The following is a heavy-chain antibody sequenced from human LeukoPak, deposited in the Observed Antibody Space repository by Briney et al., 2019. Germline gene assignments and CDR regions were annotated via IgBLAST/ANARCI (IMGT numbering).Heavy chain of an antibody. CDR1: GYSISSGFF. Sequence: SETLSLTCTVSGYSISSGFFWTWIRQPPGKGLEWIGEINHSGSTNYNPSLKSRVSISVDTSKNQFSLKLSSVTAADTAVYYCARGSRNSSLLDYWGQGTLVTVSS. D-gene: IGHD4-11*01. J-gene: IGHJ4*02. V-gene: IGHV4-38-2*02. CDR3: ARGSRNSSLLDY. CDR2: INHSGST.